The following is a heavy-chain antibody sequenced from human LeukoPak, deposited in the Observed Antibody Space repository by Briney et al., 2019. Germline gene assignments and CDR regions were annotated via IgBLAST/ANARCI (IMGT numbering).Heavy chain of an antibody. D-gene: IGHD6-13*01. V-gene: IGHV3-48*03. Sequence: GGSLRLSCAASGFTFSSYEMNWVRQAPGKGLEWVSYISSSGSTIYYADSVKGRFTISRDNAKNSLYLQMNSLRAEDTAVYYCARVPGIAAAGTGWGQGTLVTVSS. J-gene: IGHJ4*02. CDR3: ARVPGIAAAGTG. CDR1: GFTFSSYE. CDR2: ISSSGSTI.